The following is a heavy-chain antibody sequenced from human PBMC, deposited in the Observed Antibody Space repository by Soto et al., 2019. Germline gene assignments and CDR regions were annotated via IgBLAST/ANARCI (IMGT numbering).Heavy chain of an antibody. D-gene: IGHD6-6*01. Sequence: SETLSLTCTVSGVSISSGGYYWSWIRQHPGKGLEWIGYIYYSGSTYYNPSLKSRVTISVDTSKNQFSLKLSSVTAADTAVYYCARDRYEQLADYYYGMDVWGQGTTVTVSS. CDR3: ARDRYEQLADYYYGMDV. CDR1: GVSISSGGYY. V-gene: IGHV4-31*03. J-gene: IGHJ6*02. CDR2: IYYSGST.